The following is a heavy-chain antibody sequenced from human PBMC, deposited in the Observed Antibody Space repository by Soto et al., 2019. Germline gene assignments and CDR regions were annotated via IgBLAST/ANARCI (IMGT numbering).Heavy chain of an antibody. CDR3: VRVGVGIGNHFDS. CDR2: IHYSGRT. Sequence: SETLSLTCSVSNGSISGFYWTWIRQPPGKILEWIGYIHYSGRTDYNPSLTSRATMSVDTSKNQFSLNLKSTTAADTAVYYCVRVGVGIGNHFDSWGRGTLVTVSS. CDR1: NGSISGFY. V-gene: IGHV4-59*12. J-gene: IGHJ4*02. D-gene: IGHD1-26*01.